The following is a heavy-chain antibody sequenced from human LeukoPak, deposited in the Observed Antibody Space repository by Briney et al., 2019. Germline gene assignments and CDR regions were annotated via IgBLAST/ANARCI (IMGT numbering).Heavy chain of an antibody. CDR2: ISSSGSTI. CDR1: GFTFSSYE. Sequence: PGGTLRLSCAASGFTFSSYEMNWVRQAPGKGLEWVSYISSSGSTIYYADSVKGRFTISRDNVKKSLYLQMNSLRAEDTAVYYCAVKIYFDDWGQGTQVTVSS. J-gene: IGHJ4*02. V-gene: IGHV3-48*03. CDR3: AVKIYFDD.